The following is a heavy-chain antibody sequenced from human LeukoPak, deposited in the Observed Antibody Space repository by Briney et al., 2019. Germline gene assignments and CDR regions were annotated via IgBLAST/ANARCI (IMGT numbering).Heavy chain of an antibody. Sequence: PGGSLRLSCAASGFTFSSYSMRWVRQAPGKRLEWVAVISYDGSNKYYADSVKGRFTISRDNSKNTLYLQMNSLRAEDTAVYYCARDPAPLVPIAVAGTDDYWGQGTLVTVSS. D-gene: IGHD6-19*01. V-gene: IGHV3-30*03. CDR3: ARDPAPLVPIAVAGTDDY. CDR1: GFTFSSYS. CDR2: ISYDGSNK. J-gene: IGHJ4*02.